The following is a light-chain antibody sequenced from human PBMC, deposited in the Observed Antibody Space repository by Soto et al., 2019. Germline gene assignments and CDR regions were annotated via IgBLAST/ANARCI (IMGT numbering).Light chain of an antibody. J-gene: IGLJ2*01. Sequence: QSALTQPASVSGSPGQSITISCTGTSSDIGVYNYVSWYQQLPDKAPKLMVYEVTHRPSGVSDRFSGSKSGNTASLTISGLQAEDEADYYCSSYTSNNTLVFGGGTKLTVL. CDR1: SSDIGVYNY. CDR3: SSYTSNNTLV. V-gene: IGLV2-14*01. CDR2: EVT.